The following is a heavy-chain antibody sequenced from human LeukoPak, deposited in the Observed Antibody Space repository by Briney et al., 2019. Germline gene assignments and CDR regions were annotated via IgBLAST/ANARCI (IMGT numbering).Heavy chain of an antibody. D-gene: IGHD6-13*01. CDR3: ARDQRVRIAAAGIDY. J-gene: IGHJ4*02. V-gene: IGHV1-18*01. Sequence: ASVKVSCTASGYTFTSYGISWVRQAPGQGLEWMGWISAYNGNTNYAQKLQGRVTMTTDTSTSTAYMELRSLRSDDTAVYYCARDQRVRIAAAGIDYWGQGTLVTVSS. CDR1: GYTFTSYG. CDR2: ISAYNGNT.